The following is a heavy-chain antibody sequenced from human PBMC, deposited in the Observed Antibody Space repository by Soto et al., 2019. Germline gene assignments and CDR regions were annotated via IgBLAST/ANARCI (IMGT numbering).Heavy chain of an antibody. Sequence: QVQLVQSGAEVKKPGSSVKVSCKASGGTFSSYTISWVLQAPGQGLEWMGRIIPILGIANYAQKFQGRVTITADKSTSTAYMELSSLRSEDTAVYYCARPGIAVAGALGMDVWGQGTTVTVSS. CDR3: ARPGIAVAGALGMDV. J-gene: IGHJ6*02. D-gene: IGHD6-19*01. CDR2: IIPILGIA. V-gene: IGHV1-69*02. CDR1: GGTFSSYT.